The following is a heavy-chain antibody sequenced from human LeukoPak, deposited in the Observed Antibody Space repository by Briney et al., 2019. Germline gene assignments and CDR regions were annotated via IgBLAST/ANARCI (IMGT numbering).Heavy chain of an antibody. J-gene: IGHJ1*01. CDR1: RGIFSSYA. D-gene: IGHD2-2*03. CDR2: IIPMFGTV. V-gene: IGHV1-69*06. CDR3: AKDQGGYCSSFSCYSGDYGYFQH. Sequence: SVKVSCKASRGIFSSYAISWVRQAPGQGLEWMGWIIPMFGTVNYAQNFQGRVTMTADKSTSTAYMELSSLRSEDTAVYYCAKDQGGYCSSFSCYSGDYGYFQHWGQGTLVTVSS.